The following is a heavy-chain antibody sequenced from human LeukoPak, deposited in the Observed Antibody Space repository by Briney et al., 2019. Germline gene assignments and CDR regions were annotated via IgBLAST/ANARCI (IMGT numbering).Heavy chain of an antibody. J-gene: IGHJ3*02. CDR1: GGSISSYY. CDR3: AGFTMVRGVPDAFDI. Sequence: SETLSLTCTVSGGSISSYYWSWIRQPPGKGLEWIGYIYYSGSTNYNPSLKSRVTISVDTSKNQFSLKLSSVTAADTAVYYCAGFTMVRGVPDAFDIWGQGTMVTVSS. D-gene: IGHD3-10*01. V-gene: IGHV4-59*01. CDR2: IYYSGST.